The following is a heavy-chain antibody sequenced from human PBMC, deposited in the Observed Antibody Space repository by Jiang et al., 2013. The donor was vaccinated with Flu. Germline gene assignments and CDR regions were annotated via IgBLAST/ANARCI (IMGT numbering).Heavy chain of an antibody. CDR2: INVGNGNT. V-gene: IGHV1-3*01. CDR3: ARDRCGGDCYSDAFDI. J-gene: IGHJ3*02. CDR1: GYTFTRFP. D-gene: IGHD2-21*01. Sequence: SGAEVKKPGASVKVSCKASGYTFTRFPMHWVRQAPGQRLEWMGWINVGNGNTKYSQMFQGRVTITRDTSANTAYMELSSLRSEDTAVYYCARDRCGGDCYSDAFDIWGQGTVVSVSS.